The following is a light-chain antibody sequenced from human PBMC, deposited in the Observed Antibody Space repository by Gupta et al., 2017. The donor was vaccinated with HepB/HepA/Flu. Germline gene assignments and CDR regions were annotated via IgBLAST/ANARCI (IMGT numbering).Light chain of an antibody. CDR3: QEWDSNTEV. CDR2: RDS. V-gene: IGLV3-9*01. CDR1: NIGHKN. Sequence: SYELTQPLSVSVALGQTARITCGGNNIGHKNVHWFQQKPGQAPVLVIYRDSNRPSGIPERFYGANSGTTANLTISGAQAGDDAYYYCQEWDSNTEVFGAGTKVTVL. J-gene: IGLJ1*01.